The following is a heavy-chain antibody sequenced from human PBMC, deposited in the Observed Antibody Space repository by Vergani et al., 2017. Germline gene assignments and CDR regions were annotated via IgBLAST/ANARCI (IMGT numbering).Heavy chain of an antibody. Sequence: QVQLQESGPGLVKPSETLFLTCAVSGYSISSGYYWGWIRQPPGKGLEWIGSIYHSGSTYYNPSLKSRVTISVDTSKNQFSLKLSSVTAADTAVYYCARHRYSSWFDPWGQGTLVTVSS. CDR1: GYSISSGYY. J-gene: IGHJ5*02. V-gene: IGHV4-38-2*01. D-gene: IGHD3-16*02. CDR3: ARHRYSSWFDP. CDR2: IYHSGST.